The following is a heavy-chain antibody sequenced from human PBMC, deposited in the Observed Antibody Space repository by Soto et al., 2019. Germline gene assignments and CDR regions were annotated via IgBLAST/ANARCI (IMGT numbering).Heavy chain of an antibody. J-gene: IGHJ6*02. CDR1: GASISSSGYY. CDR2: IYYSGST. V-gene: IGHV4-39*01. D-gene: IGHD6-13*01. CDR3: ARHKPNSDVWYYYGMDV. Sequence: QLQLQESGPGLVKPSETLSLTCTVSGASISSSGYYWGWIRQPPGKGLEWIASIYYSGSTYYNPSLQSRVTISVDTSKNQISLKLSSVTAADTAMYYCARHKPNSDVWYYYGMDVWGQGTTVTVSS.